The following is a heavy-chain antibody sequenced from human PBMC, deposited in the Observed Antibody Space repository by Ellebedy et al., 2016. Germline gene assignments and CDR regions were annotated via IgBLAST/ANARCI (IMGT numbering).Heavy chain of an antibody. D-gene: IGHD3-9*01. V-gene: IGHV3-21*04. CDR2: MRDSVYHI. J-gene: IGHJ4*02. CDR3: AKASEESFDWLSEMYFDS. Sequence: GESLKISXAASGFSFSGYSMTWVRQAPGKGLEWVASMRDSVYHIYYGDSMKGRFTISRDNAKNLLYLQMNSLRAEDTAVYYCAKASEESFDWLSEMYFDSWGQGALVTVSS. CDR1: GFSFSGYS.